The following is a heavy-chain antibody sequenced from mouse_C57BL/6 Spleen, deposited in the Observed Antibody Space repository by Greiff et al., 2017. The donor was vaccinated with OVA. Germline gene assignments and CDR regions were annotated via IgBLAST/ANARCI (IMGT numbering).Heavy chain of an antibody. CDR1: GYTFTSYW. J-gene: IGHJ2*01. CDR2: IHPNSGST. Sequence: QVQLKQPGAELVKPGASVKLSCKASGYTFTSYWMHWVKQRPGQGLEWIGMIHPNSGSTNYNEKFKSKATLTVDKSSSTAYMQLSSLTSEDSAVYYCARGGGLPYFDYWGQGTTLTVSS. V-gene: IGHV1-64*01. CDR3: ARGGGLPYFDY.